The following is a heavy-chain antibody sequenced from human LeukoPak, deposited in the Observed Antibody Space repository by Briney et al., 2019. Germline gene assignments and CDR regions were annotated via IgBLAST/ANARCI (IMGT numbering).Heavy chain of an antibody. D-gene: IGHD5-18*01. CDR3: ARGLIQLDPEKWFDP. Sequence: SETLSLTCTVSGGSISSSSYYWGWIRQPPGKGLEWIGEINHSGSTNYNPSLKSRVTISVDTSKNQFSLKLSSVTAADTAVYYCARGLIQLDPEKWFDPWGQGTLVTVSS. CDR1: GGSISSSSYY. V-gene: IGHV4-39*07. CDR2: INHSGST. J-gene: IGHJ5*02.